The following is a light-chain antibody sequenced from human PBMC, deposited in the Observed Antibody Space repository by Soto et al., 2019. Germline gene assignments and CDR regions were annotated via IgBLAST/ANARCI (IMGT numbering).Light chain of an antibody. CDR2: AAS. J-gene: IGKJ1*01. CDR3: QQSYSTPPT. V-gene: IGKV1-39*01. CDR1: QSIITY. Sequence: DIQMTQSPSSLSASVGDGVTITCRASQSIITYLNWYKQKPGKAPKLLIYAASNLQSGVPSRFSGSASGTDFALTISNLQPEDFGTYYCQQSYSTPPTCGQGTKVDIK.